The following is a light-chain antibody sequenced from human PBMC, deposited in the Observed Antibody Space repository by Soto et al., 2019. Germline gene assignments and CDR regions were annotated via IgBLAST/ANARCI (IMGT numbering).Light chain of an antibody. CDR3: QSYDSSLSAHV. V-gene: IGLV1-40*01. J-gene: IGLJ1*01. Sequence: QSVLTQPPSVSGAPGQRVTISCTGSRSNIGAGYDVHWYQRLPGTAPKVLIYGNSNRPSGVPDRFSGSKSGTSASLAITGLQAEDEADHYCQSYDSSLSAHVFGTGTKLTVL. CDR1: RSNIGAGYD. CDR2: GNS.